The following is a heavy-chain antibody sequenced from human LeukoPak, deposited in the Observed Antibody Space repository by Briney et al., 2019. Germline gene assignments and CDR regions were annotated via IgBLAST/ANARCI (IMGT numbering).Heavy chain of an antibody. J-gene: IGHJ4*02. CDR2: IIPIFGTA. V-gene: IGHV1-69*13. CDR1: GGTFSSYA. D-gene: IGHD5-18*01. CDR3: ARDHSYGHPLYYFDY. Sequence: SVKVSCKASGGTFSSYAISWVRQAPGQGLEWMGGIIPIFGTANYAQKFQGRVTITADESTSTAYMELSSLRSEDTAVYYCARDHSYGHPLYYFDYWGQGTLVTVSS.